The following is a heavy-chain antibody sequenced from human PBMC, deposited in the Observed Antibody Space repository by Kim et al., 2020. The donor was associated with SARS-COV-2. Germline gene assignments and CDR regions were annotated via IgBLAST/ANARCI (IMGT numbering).Heavy chain of an antibody. CDR2: INPNGGET. J-gene: IGHJ4*02. D-gene: IGHD2-2*03. Sequence: ASVKVSCKVSGYNFNDHYIHWVRQAPGQGLEWMGWINPNGGETKYAEKFHGKASMTRDMSTNKAYVELYSLSFDDTAVYYFAMDSDPDYLGQGTQVPGPS. CDR1: GYNFNDHY. V-gene: IGHV1-2*02. CDR3: AMDSDPDY.